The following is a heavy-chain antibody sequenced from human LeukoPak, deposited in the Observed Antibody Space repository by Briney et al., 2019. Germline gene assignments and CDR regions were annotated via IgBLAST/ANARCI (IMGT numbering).Heavy chain of an antibody. D-gene: IGHD1-1*01. V-gene: IGHV4-30-2*01. J-gene: IGHJ6*02. Sequence: SETRSLTCAVSGGSISSGGYSWSWIRQPPGKGLEWIGYIYHSGSTYYNPSLKSRVTISVDRSKNQFSLKLSSVTAADTAVYYCARGLDTQEPGADTYYYYGMDVWGQGTTVTVSS. CDR3: ARGLDTQEPGADTYYYYGMDV. CDR2: IYHSGST. CDR1: GGSISSGGYS.